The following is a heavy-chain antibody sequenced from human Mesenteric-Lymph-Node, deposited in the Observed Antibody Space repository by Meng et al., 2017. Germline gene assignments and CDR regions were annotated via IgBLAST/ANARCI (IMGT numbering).Heavy chain of an antibody. Sequence: SCTVSGGSISSGSYYWSWIRQPAGKGLEWIGRIYTSGSTNYNPSLKSRVTISVDTSKNQFSLKLSPVTAADTDVYYCASGLTGPFYWGQGTLVTVSS. V-gene: IGHV4-61*02. CDR2: IYTSGST. CDR1: GGSISSGSYY. CDR3: ASGLTGPFY. D-gene: IGHD3-10*01. J-gene: IGHJ4*02.